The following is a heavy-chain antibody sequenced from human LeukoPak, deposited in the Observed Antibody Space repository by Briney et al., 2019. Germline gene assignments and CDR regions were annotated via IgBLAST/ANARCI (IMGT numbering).Heavy chain of an antibody. CDR3: ARDLPDYYGSGSYFDS. D-gene: IGHD3-10*01. Sequence: SETLSLTCTVSGGSISSYFWSWIRQPPGKTREWIGYIYYSGNTNYNPSLKSRVTISVDTSKNQFSLKLSSVPAADTAVYYCARDLPDYYGSGSYFDSWGQGTLVTVSS. V-gene: IGHV4-59*01. J-gene: IGHJ4*02. CDR2: IYYSGNT. CDR1: GGSISSYF.